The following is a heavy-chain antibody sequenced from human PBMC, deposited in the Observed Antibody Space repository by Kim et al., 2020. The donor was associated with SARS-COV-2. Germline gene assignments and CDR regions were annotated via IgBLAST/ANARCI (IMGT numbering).Heavy chain of an antibody. CDR1: GYTFTSYA. J-gene: IGHJ6*02. D-gene: IGHD6-19*01. CDR3: ARDLPIAVALYYYYYGMDV. V-gene: IGHV7-4-1*02. Sequence: ASVKVSCKASGYTFTSYAMNWVRQAPGQGLEWMGWINTNTGNPTYAQGFTGRFVFSLDTSVSTAYLQISSLKAEDTAVYYCARDLPIAVALYYYYYGMDVWGQGTTVTVSS. CDR2: INTNTGNP.